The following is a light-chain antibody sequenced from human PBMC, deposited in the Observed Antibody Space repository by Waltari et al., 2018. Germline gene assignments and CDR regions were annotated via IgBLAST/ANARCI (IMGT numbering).Light chain of an antibody. CDR2: GTS. V-gene: IGKV3-20*01. J-gene: IGKJ4*01. CDR1: QSVSSRN. Sequence: DIVLTQSPGTLSLSPGESATLSCRASQSVSSRNLAWYQQKPGQAPRLFIYGTSSRATGIPDRFSGSGSGTDFTLTIRRLEPEDFAVYYCQQYDTSPLTFGGGTKVEIK. CDR3: QQYDTSPLT.